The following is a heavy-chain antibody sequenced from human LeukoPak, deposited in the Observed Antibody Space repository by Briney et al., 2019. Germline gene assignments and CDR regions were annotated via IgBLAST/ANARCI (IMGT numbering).Heavy chain of an antibody. V-gene: IGHV3-21*01. D-gene: IGHD1-26*01. CDR2: ISSSSSYI. J-gene: IGHJ6*03. CDR1: GFTFSSYS. Sequence: GGSLRLPCAASGFTFSSYSMNWVRQAPGKGLEWVSSISSSSSYIYYADSVKGRFTISRDNAKNSLYLQMNSLRAEDTAVYYCAKDRWEQYYYYYMDVWGKGTTVTVSS. CDR3: AKDRWEQYYYYYMDV.